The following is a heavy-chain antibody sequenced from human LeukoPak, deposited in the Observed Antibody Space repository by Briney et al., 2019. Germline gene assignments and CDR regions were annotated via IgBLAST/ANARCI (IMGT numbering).Heavy chain of an antibody. D-gene: IGHD2-21*02. V-gene: IGHV1-18*01. CDR3: ARHRRRCGGDCYFSFDY. CDR1: GYTFTSYS. CDR2: ISAYNGNT. J-gene: IGHJ4*02. Sequence: GASVKVSCKASGYTFTSYSINWVRQAPGQGLEWMGWISAYNGNTNYAQKLQGRVTMTTDTSTSTAYMELRSLRSDDTAVYYCARHRRRCGGDCYFSFDYWGQGTLVTVSS.